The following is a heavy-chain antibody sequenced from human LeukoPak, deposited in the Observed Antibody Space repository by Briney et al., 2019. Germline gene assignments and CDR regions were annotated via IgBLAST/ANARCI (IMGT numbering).Heavy chain of an antibody. D-gene: IGHD3-22*01. V-gene: IGHV1-18*01. J-gene: IGHJ4*02. CDR3: ARELYYYDSSGYYYGLNY. CDR2: ISAYNGNT. CDR1: GYTFTSYG. Sequence: ASVKVSCKASGYTFTSYGISWVRQAPGQGLEWMGWISAYNGNTNYAQKLQGRVTMTTGTSTSTAYMELRSLRSDDTAVYYCARELYYYDSSGYYYGLNYWGQGTLVTVSS.